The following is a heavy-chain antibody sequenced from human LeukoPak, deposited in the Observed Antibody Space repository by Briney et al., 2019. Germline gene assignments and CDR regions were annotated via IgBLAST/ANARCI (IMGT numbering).Heavy chain of an antibody. CDR3: ARQNYDFWSGYIVY. Sequence: PGGSLRLSCAASGFTFSSHWMSWVRQAPGKGLEWVANIKQDGSEKYYVDSVKGRFTISRDNAKNSLYLQMNSLRAEDTAVYYCARQNYDFWSGYIVYWGQGTLVTVSS. V-gene: IGHV3-7*01. D-gene: IGHD3-3*01. CDR2: IKQDGSEK. CDR1: GFTFSSHW. J-gene: IGHJ4*02.